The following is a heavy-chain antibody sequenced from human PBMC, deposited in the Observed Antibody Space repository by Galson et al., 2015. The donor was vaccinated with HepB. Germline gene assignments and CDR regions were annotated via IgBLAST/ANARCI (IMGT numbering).Heavy chain of an antibody. J-gene: IGHJ4*02. CDR3: AKDRYGSGWYIFDY. CDR2: ISGSGSST. CDR1: GFTFSSYA. D-gene: IGHD6-19*01. Sequence: SLRLSCAASGFTFSSYALSWVRQAPGKGLEWVSTISGSGSSTYFADSVKGRFTISRDNSKNTLFLQMNSLRAEDTGVYYCAKDRYGSGWYIFDYWGQGTLVTVSS. V-gene: IGHV3-23*01.